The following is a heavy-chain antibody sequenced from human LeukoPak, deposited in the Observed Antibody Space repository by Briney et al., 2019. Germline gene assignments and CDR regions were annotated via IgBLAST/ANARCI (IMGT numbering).Heavy chain of an antibody. Sequence: GGSLRLSCAASGFTFSSYAMSWVRQAPGKGLEWVSAISGGGGSTYYADSVKGRFTISRDNSKNTLYLQMNSLRAEDTAVYYCAKDRGNTIFGVALDYWGQGTLVTVSS. CDR2: ISGGGGST. J-gene: IGHJ4*02. CDR1: GFTFSSYA. CDR3: AKDRGNTIFGVALDY. D-gene: IGHD3-3*01. V-gene: IGHV3-23*01.